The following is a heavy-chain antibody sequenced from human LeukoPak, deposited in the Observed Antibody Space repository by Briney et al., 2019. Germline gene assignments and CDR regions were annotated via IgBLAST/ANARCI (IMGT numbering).Heavy chain of an antibody. CDR3: ARDPGQWLVLLDY. D-gene: IGHD6-19*01. J-gene: IGHJ4*02. CDR2: ISSSSSTI. V-gene: IGHV3-48*01. CDR1: GFTFSSHS. Sequence: PGGSLRLSCAASGFTFSSHSMNWVRQAPGKGLEWVSYISSSSSTIYYADSVKGRFTISRDNAKNSLYLQMNSLRAEDTAVYYCARDPGQWLVLLDYWGQGTLVTVSS.